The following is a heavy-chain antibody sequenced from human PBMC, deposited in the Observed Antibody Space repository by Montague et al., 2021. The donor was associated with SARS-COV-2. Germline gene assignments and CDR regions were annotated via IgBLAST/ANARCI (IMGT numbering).Heavy chain of an antibody. J-gene: IGHJ6*02. Sequence: CATSGDSVSSNHAAWNWIRQSPSRGLEWLGRTNYRSKWHYDYAVSVKSRILIIPNTSENQFSLQLNSVTPEDTAVYYCARDAHIGNTWPFSGYGMDVWGQGTTVTVSS. CDR3: ARDAHIGNTWPFSGYGMDV. CDR1: GDSVSSNHAA. CDR2: TNYRSKWHY. D-gene: IGHD2-21*01. V-gene: IGHV6-1*01.